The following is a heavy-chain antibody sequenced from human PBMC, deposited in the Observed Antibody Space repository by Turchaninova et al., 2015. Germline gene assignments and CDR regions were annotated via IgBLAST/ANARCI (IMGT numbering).Heavy chain of an antibody. J-gene: IGHJ4*02. V-gene: IGHV4-39*01. CDR2: IYYSGST. D-gene: IGHD3-10*01. CDR3: ARRTAGSGSYFF. CDR1: GGSISGGTYT. Sequence: QLQMQESGPGRVQPSEDLSLTCSVSGGSISGGTYTGVWIRQPPGKGREWIGNIYYSGSTNYNPSLKSRGTISVDTSKNQCSLKLSSVTAADTAVYYCARRTAGSGSYFFWGQGTLVSVSS.